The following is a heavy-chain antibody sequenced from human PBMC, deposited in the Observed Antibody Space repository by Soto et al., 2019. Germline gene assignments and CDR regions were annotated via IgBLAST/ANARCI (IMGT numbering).Heavy chain of an antibody. CDR2: IGTAGDT. CDR1: GFTFSSYD. V-gene: IGHV3-13*01. Sequence: GGSLRLSCAASGFTFSSYDMHWVRQATGKGLEWVSAIGTAGDTYYPGSVKGRFTISRENAKNSLYLQMNSLRAEDTAVYYCARAVVVDYYYYYGMDVWGQGTTVTVSS. J-gene: IGHJ6*02. CDR3: ARAVVVDYYYYYGMDV. D-gene: IGHD3-22*01.